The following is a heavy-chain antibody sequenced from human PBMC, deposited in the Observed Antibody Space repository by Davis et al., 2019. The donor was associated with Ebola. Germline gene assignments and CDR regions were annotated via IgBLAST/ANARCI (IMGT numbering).Heavy chain of an antibody. D-gene: IGHD2-15*01. CDR1: GFSFTSYS. V-gene: IGHV3-49*04. CDR2: IRSKAYGGTT. CDR3: TRDARRVRIYGMDV. Sequence: GGSLRLSCAASGFSFTSYSMNWVRQAPGKGLEWVGFIRSKAYGGTTEYAASVKGRFTISRDDSKSIAYLQMNSLKTEDTAVYYCTRDARRVRIYGMDVWGQGTTVTVSS. J-gene: IGHJ6*02.